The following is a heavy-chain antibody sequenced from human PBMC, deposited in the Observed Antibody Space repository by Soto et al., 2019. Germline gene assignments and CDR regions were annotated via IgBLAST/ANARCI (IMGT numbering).Heavy chain of an antibody. CDR1: GGSISSGDYY. Sequence: PSETLSLTCTVSGGSISSGDYYWSWIRQPPGKGLEWIGYIYYSGSTYYNPSLKSRVTISVDTSKNQFSLKLTSVTAADTAVYYCARTYTAMARVYSFDYWGQGTLVIVSS. CDR3: ARTYTAMARVYSFDY. J-gene: IGHJ4*02. V-gene: IGHV4-30-4*01. D-gene: IGHD5-18*01. CDR2: IYYSGST.